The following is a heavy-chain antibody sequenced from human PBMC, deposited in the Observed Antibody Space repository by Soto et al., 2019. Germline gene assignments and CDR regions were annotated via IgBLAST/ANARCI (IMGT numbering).Heavy chain of an antibody. CDR2: ISGSGGST. J-gene: IGHJ4*02. D-gene: IGHD2-21*02. CDR3: AKLEGGDCYSGTCLG. CDR1: GFTFSSYA. Sequence: GGSLRLSCAASGFTFSSYAMSWVRQAPGKGLEWVSAISGSGGSTYYADSVKGRFTISRDNSKNTLYLQMNSLRAEDTAVYYCAKLEGGDCYSGTCLGWGQGTLVTVSS. V-gene: IGHV3-23*01.